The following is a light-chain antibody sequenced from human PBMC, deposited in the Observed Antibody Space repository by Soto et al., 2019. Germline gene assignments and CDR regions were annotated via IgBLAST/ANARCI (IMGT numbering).Light chain of an antibody. J-gene: IGKJ1*01. CDR3: QHYNSYRT. V-gene: IGKV1-27*01. Sequence: DVKMTQSPSSLSAFVRDRVTINCRASQDIGNFLAWYQQKPGKVPKLLIYAASTLQSGVPSRFSGSGSGTDFTLTISSLQPEDVATYYCQHYNSYRTFGQGTKVDIK. CDR1: QDIGNF. CDR2: AAS.